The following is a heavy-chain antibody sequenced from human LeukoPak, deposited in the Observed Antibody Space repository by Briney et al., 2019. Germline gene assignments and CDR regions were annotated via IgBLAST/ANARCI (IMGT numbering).Heavy chain of an antibody. J-gene: IGHJ4*02. Sequence: PSETLSLTCTVSGGSISSYYWSWIRQPPGKGLVWIGYIYTSGSTNYNPSLKSRVTISVDTSKNQFSLKLSSVTAADTAVYYCAGHSTVTTRSYFDYWGQGTLVTVSS. CDR3: AGHSTVTTRSYFDY. CDR1: GGSISSYY. D-gene: IGHD4-11*01. V-gene: IGHV4-4*09. CDR2: IYTSGST.